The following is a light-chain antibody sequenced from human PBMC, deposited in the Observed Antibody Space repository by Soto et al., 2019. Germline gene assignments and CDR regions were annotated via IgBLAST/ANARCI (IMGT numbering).Light chain of an antibody. J-gene: IGKJ1*01. CDR3: QQYNSYSRT. Sequence: DRQMTQSPSSLSASVGDRVTITCRASQSISSWLAWYQQKPGKAPKLLIYDACSLESGVPSRFSGSGSGTEFTLTISSLQPDDFATYYCQQYNSYSRTFGQGTKVDI. CDR1: QSISSW. CDR2: DAC. V-gene: IGKV1-5*01.